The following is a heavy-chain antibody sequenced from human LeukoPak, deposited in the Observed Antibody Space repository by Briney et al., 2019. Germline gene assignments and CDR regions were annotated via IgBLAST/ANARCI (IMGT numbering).Heavy chain of an antibody. CDR2: IRSKAYGGTT. J-gene: IGHJ5*02. CDR3: TRDRTTYYYGSGTRSFDP. CDR1: GFTFGDYA. V-gene: IGHV3-49*04. D-gene: IGHD3-10*01. Sequence: GGSLRLSCTASGFTFGDYAMSWVRQAPGKGLERVGFIRSKAYGGTTEYAASVKGRFTISRDDSKSIAYLQMNSLKTEDTAVYYCTRDRTTYYYGSGTRSFDPWGQGTLVTVSS.